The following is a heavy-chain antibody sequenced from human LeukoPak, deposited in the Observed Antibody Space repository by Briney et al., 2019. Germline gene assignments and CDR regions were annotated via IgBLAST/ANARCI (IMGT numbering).Heavy chain of an antibody. D-gene: IGHD6-13*01. CDR3: AKPGSSSWYGNFDY. J-gene: IGHJ4*02. CDR1: GFTFSSYG. V-gene: IGHV3-33*03. CDR2: IWYDGSNK. Sequence: GGSLRLSCAASGFTFSSYGMPWVRQAPGKGLEWVAVIWYDGSNKYYADSVKGRFTISRDNSKNTLYLQMNSLRAEDTAVYYCAKPGSSSWYGNFDYWGQGTLVTVSS.